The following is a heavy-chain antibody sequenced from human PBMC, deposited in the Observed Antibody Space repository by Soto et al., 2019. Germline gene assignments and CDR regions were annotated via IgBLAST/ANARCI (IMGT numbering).Heavy chain of an antibody. V-gene: IGHV3-30*18. CDR3: AKELGLLWFGELWA. CDR1: GFTFSSYG. D-gene: IGHD3-10*01. J-gene: IGHJ5*02. CDR2: ISYDGSNK. Sequence: GGSLRLSCAASGFTFSSYGMHWVRQAPGKGLEWVAVISYDGSNKYYTDSVKGRFTISRDNSKNTLYLQMNSLRAGDTAVYYCAKELGLLWFGELWAWGQGTLVTVSS.